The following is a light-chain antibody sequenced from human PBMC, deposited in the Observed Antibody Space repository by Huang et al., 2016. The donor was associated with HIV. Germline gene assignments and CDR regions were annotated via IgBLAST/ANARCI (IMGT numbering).Light chain of an antibody. Sequence: EIVLTQSQATLSLSQGARSTLACRASQSFSSYLAWYQQKPGQAPRRLIYDASNRATGIPARFSGSGSGTDFTLTISSLEPEDFAVYYCQQRSNWPLTFGGGTKMEIK. V-gene: IGKV3-11*01. J-gene: IGKJ4*01. CDR1: QSFSSY. CDR3: QQRSNWPLT. CDR2: DAS.